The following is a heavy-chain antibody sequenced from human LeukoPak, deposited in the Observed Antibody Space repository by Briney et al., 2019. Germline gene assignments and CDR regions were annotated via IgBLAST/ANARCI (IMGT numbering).Heavy chain of an antibody. V-gene: IGHV1-24*01. J-gene: IGHJ5*02. CDR1: GYTLTELS. D-gene: IGHD1-26*01. CDR2: FDPEDGET. Sequence: ASVKVSCKVSGYTLTELSMHWVRQAPGKGLEWMGGFDPEDGETIYAQKFQGRVTMTEDTSTDTAYMELSSLRSEDTAVYYCATPYDIVGATEDWFDPWGQGTLVTVSS. CDR3: ATPYDIVGATEDWFDP.